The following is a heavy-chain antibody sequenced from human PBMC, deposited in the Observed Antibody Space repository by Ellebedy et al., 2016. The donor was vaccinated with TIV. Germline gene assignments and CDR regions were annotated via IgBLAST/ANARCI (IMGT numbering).Heavy chain of an antibody. J-gene: IGHJ4*02. CDR2: VYYSGST. Sequence: MPGGSLRLSCTVSGDSLNSSYWSWIRQPPGKGLEWIGYVYYSGSTNYNPSLKSRVTISLDTSKKQFSLKLSSVTAADTAVYYCARGHLLYYDSSGFDYWGQGTLVTVSS. D-gene: IGHD3-22*01. CDR1: GDSLNSSY. V-gene: IGHV4-59*01. CDR3: ARGHLLYYDSSGFDY.